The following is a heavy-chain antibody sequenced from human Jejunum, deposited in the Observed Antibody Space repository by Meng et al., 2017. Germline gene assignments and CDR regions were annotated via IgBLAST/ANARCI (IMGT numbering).Heavy chain of an antibody. V-gene: IGHV3-66*02. Sequence: GESLKISCAASGFTVSSTFMSWVRQAPGKGLEWVSKMNSDGNMNYGDSVKGRCTISRDNSKNTMYLQMSSLRAEDTAVYYCAGGRFDYWGQGTLVTVSS. CDR3: AGGRFDY. CDR2: MNSDGNM. J-gene: IGHJ4*02. CDR1: GFTVSSTF.